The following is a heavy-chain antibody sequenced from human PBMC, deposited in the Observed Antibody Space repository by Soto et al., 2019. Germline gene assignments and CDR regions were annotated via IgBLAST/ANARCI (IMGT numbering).Heavy chain of an antibody. CDR3: AIAKAVVIAALDI. CDR1: GFMFNNSA. Sequence: EVELLESGGGLVQPGGSLRLSCKASGFMFNNSAMTWVRQAPGQGLQWVASVSDNGGSRGGTYYADSVKGRFTISRDNSKNTLYLQLDSLTGADTAVYYCAIAKAVVIAALDIWGQVTMVTVSS. CDR2: VSDNGGSRGGT. D-gene: IGHD2-21*01. V-gene: IGHV3-23*01. J-gene: IGHJ3*02.